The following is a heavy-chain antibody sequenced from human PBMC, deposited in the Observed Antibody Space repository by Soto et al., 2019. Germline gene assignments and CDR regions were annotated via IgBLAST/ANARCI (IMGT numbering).Heavy chain of an antibody. CDR1: GFTFSSYS. Sequence: GGSLRLSCAASGFTFSSYSMNWVRQAPGKGLEWVSYISSSSSTIYYADSVKGRFTISRDNAKNSLYLQMDSLRDEDTAVYYWAREKADFWGVYYRGGIDYGGQGTWVTVS. J-gene: IGHJ4*02. CDR2: ISSSSSTI. V-gene: IGHV3-48*02. D-gene: IGHD3-3*01. CDR3: AREKADFWGVYYRGGIDY.